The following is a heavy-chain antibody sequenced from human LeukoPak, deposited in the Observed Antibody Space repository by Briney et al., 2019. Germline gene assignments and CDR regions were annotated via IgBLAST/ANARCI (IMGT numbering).Heavy chain of an antibody. J-gene: IGHJ4*02. V-gene: IGHV3-30*02. CDR3: AKDEDYVPHFDY. CDR1: GFTFSSYG. D-gene: IGHD4-17*01. CDR2: IRYDGSNK. Sequence: GGSLRLSCAASGFTFSSYGMHWVRQAPGKGLEWVAFIRYDGSNKYYADSVKGRFTISRDNSKNTLYLQMNSLRAEDTAVYYCAKDEDYVPHFDYWGQGTLVTVSS.